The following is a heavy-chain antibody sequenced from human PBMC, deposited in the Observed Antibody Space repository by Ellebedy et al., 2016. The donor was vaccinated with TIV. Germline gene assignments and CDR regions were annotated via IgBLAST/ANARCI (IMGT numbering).Heavy chain of an antibody. D-gene: IGHD4-17*01. Sequence: MPSETLSLTCTVSGGSISSSSYYWGWIRQPPGKGLEWIGSIYYSGSTYYNPSLKSRVTISVDTSKNQFSLNLSSVTAADTAVYYCARHFGDYRWGGVSNWFDPWGQGTLVTVSS. CDR2: IYYSGST. CDR1: GGSISSSSYY. V-gene: IGHV4-39*01. CDR3: ARHFGDYRWGGVSNWFDP. J-gene: IGHJ5*02.